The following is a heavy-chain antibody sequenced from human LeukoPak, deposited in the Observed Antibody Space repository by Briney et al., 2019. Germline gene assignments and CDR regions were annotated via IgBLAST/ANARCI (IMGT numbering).Heavy chain of an antibody. CDR2: INHSGST. J-gene: IGHJ3*02. CDR3: ASLTTVTDAFDI. Sequence: SETLSLTCAVYGGSFSGYYWSWIRQPPGKGLEWIGEINHSGSTNYNPSLKSRVTISVDTSKNQFSLKLSSVTAADTAVYYCASLTTVTDAFDIWGQGTMVTVSP. D-gene: IGHD4-17*01. V-gene: IGHV4-34*01. CDR1: GGSFSGYY.